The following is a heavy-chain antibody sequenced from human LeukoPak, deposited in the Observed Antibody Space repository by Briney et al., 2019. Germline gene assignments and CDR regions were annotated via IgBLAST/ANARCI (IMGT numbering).Heavy chain of an antibody. D-gene: IGHD5-12*01. CDR1: GYSFTSYW. J-gene: IGHJ4*02. CDR2: IYPGDSDT. Sequence: GESLKISCKGSGYSFTSYWIGWVRQMPGKGLEWMGIIYPGDSDTRYSPSFQGQVTISADKSISTAYLQWSSLKASDTAMYYCARSEEWSGYSGYVDYWGQGTLVTVSS. CDR3: ARSEEWSGYSGYVDY. V-gene: IGHV5-51*01.